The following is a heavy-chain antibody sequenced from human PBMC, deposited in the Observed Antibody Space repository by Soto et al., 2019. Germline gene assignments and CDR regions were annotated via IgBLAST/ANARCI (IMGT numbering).Heavy chain of an antibody. CDR3: ARVSNYYDSSGKRSIDY. CDR2: IIPIFGTA. CDR1: GGTFSSYA. D-gene: IGHD3-22*01. Sequence: ASVKVSCKASGGTFSSYAISWVRQAPGQGLEWMGGIIPIFGTANYAQKFQGRVTITADKSTSTAYMELSSLRSEDTAVYYCARVSNYYDSSGKRSIDYWGQGTLVTVSS. J-gene: IGHJ4*02. V-gene: IGHV1-69*06.